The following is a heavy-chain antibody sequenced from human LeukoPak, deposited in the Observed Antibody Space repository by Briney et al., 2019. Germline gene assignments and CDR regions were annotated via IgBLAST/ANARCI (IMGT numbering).Heavy chain of an antibody. V-gene: IGHV4-34*01. CDR1: GGSFSGYY. Sequence: PSETLSLTCAVYGGSFSGYYWSWIRQPPGKGLEWIGEINHSGSTNYNPSLKSRVTISVDTSKNQFSLKLSSVTAADTAVYYCARFPRYQLLSWFDPWGQGTLVTVSS. J-gene: IGHJ5*02. CDR3: ARFPRYQLLSWFDP. CDR2: INHSGST. D-gene: IGHD2-2*01.